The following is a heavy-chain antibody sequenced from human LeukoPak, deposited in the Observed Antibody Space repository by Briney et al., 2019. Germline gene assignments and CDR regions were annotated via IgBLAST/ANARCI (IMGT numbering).Heavy chain of an antibody. CDR3: ARGGASGWSGSFDY. D-gene: IGHD6-19*01. J-gene: IGHJ4*02. V-gene: IGHV3-53*01. CDR1: GFIVSSNY. Sequence: GGSLRLSCAASGFIVSSNYMSWVRQAPGKGLEWVSVIYSGGSTYYADSVKGRFAISRDNSKNTLYLQMNSLRAEDTAVYYCARGGASGWSGSFDYWGQGTLVTVSS. CDR2: IYSGGST.